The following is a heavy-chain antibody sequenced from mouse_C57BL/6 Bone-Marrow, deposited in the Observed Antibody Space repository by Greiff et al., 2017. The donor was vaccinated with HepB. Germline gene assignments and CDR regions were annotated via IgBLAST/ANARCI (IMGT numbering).Heavy chain of an antibody. J-gene: IGHJ4*01. CDR3: ARGITTVPFYAMDY. CDR1: DSEVFPIAY. V-gene: IGHV15-2*01. Sequence: VQLQQSGSELRSPGSSVKLSCKDFDSEVFPIAYMSWVRQKPGHGFEWIGGILPSIGRTIYGEKFEDKATLDADTLSNTAYLELNSLTSEDSAIYYCARGITTVPFYAMDYWGQGTSVTVSS. CDR2: ILPSIGRT. D-gene: IGHD1-1*01.